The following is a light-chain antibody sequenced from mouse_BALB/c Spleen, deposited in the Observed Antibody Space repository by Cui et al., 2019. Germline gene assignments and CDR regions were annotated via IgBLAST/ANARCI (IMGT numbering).Light chain of an antibody. Sequence: QIVLTQSPALMSASPGEKVTMLCSASSSVSYIYWYQQKPRSSPKPWIYLTSNLASGVPARFSGSGSGTSYSLTISSMEAEDAATYYCQQWSSNPWTFGGGTKLEIK. CDR3: QQWSSNPWT. CDR2: LTS. J-gene: IGKJ1*01. V-gene: IGKV4-68*01. CDR1: SSVSY.